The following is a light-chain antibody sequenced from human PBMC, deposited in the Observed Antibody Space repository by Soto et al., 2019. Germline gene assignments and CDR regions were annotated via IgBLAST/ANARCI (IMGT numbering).Light chain of an antibody. V-gene: IGKV1-33*01. CDR3: QQYDNLPPFT. CDR1: QDIRTS. J-gene: IGKJ3*01. Sequence: DIQMTQSPSSLSASVGARVSITCQASQDIRTSLSWFQQKPGRAPKLLIYGASNLDTGVPSRFRGSGSGRDFTFTISSLQPEDIATYYCQQYDNLPPFTFGPGTKVEIK. CDR2: GAS.